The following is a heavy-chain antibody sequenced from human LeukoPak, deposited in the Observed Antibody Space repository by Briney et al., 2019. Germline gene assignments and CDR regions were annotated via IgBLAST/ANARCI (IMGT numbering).Heavy chain of an antibody. CDR1: GGTFSSYT. Sequence: SVKVSCKASGGTFSSYTISWVRQAPGQGLEWMGRIIPILGIANYAQKFQGRVTNTADKSTSTAYMELSSLRSEDTAVYYCASTADAIVVVPAYWGQGTLVTVSS. CDR3: ASTADAIVVVPAY. J-gene: IGHJ4*02. D-gene: IGHD2-2*01. CDR2: IIPILGIA. V-gene: IGHV1-69*02.